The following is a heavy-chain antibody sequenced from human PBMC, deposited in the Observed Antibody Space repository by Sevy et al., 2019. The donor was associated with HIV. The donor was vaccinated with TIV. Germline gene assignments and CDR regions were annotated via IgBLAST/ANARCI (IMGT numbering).Heavy chain of an antibody. Sequence: GGSLRLSCAASGFTFSDYYMSWIRQAPGKGLEWVSYISSSGSTIYYADSVKGRFTISRDNTKNSLYLQMNSLRAEDTAVYYCARDAPSVDYTDYWGQGTLVTVSS. V-gene: IGHV3-11*01. CDR1: GFTFSDYY. CDR2: ISSSGSTI. J-gene: IGHJ4*02. CDR3: ARDAPSVDYTDY. D-gene: IGHD4-4*01.